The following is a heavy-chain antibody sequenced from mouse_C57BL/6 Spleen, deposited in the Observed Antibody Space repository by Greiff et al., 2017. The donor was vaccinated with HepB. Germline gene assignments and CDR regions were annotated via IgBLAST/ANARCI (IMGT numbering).Heavy chain of an antibody. CDR2: INPSSGYT. CDR1: GYTFTSYT. Sequence: VQLQQSGAELARPGASVKMSCKASGYTFTSYTIHWVKQRPGQGLEWIGYINPSSGYTKYNQKFKDKATLTADKSSSTAYMQLSSLTSEDSAVYYCARSEGYVHYAMDYWGQGTSVTVSS. D-gene: IGHD2-2*01. V-gene: IGHV1-4*01. CDR3: ARSEGYVHYAMDY. J-gene: IGHJ4*01.